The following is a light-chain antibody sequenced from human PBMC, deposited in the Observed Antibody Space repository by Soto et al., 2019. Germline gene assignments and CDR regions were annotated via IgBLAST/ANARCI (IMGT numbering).Light chain of an antibody. J-gene: IGKJ1*01. Sequence: DIVMTQSPATQSVSPGERATLSCRASQSVSSYLAWYQQKPGQAPRLLIYDASNRATGIPARFSGSGSGTDFTLTISSLEPEDFAVYYCQQRSNWPRTFGQGTKVDIK. CDR2: DAS. CDR3: QQRSNWPRT. V-gene: IGKV3-11*01. CDR1: QSVSSY.